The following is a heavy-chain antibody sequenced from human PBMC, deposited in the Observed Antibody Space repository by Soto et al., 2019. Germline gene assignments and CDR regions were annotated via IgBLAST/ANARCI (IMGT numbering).Heavy chain of an antibody. V-gene: IGHV1-69*13. D-gene: IGHD6-25*01. CDR2: IIPIFGTA. CDR3: ARGGGGYYYYYYYGMDV. Sequence: ASVKVSCKASGGTFSSYAISWVRQAPGQGLEWMGGIIPIFGTANYAQKFQGRVTITADESTSTAYMELSSLRSEDTAVYYCARGGGGYYYYYYYGMDVWGQGTTVTVSS. J-gene: IGHJ6*02. CDR1: GGTFSSYA.